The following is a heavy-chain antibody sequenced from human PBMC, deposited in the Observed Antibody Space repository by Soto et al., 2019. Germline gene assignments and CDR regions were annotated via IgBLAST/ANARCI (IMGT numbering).Heavy chain of an antibody. D-gene: IGHD3-10*01. CDR2: IYHTGST. CDR1: GGSISSGGYS. CDR3: ARVDYGSGSKGGFWFDP. V-gene: IGHV4-30-2*01. J-gene: IGHJ5*02. Sequence: QLQLQESGSGLVKPSQTLSLTCAVSGGSISSGGYSWSWIRQPPGKGLESIGYIYHTGSTYYNPSLKSRVTISVDRSKNQFSLKLSSVTAADTAVYYCARVDYGSGSKGGFWFDPWGQGTLVTVSS.